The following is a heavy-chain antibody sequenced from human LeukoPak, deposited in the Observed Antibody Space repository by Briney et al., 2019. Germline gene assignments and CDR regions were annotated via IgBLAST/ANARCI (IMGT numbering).Heavy chain of an antibody. J-gene: IGHJ4*02. CDR3: ARLYCSSTSCLLDY. V-gene: IGHV3-64*01. CDR1: GFTFSTYA. CDR2: ISSNGGST. Sequence: GGSLRLSCAASGFTFSTYAMHWVRRAPGKGLEYVSAISSNGGSTYYANSVKGRFTISRDNSKNTPSLQMGSLRAEDMAVYYCARLYCSSTSCLLDYWGQGTLVTVSS. D-gene: IGHD2-2*01.